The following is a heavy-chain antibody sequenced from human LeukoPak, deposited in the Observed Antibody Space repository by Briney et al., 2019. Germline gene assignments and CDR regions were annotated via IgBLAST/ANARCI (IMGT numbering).Heavy chain of an antibody. CDR1: GFTFSSYS. J-gene: IGHJ4*02. V-gene: IGHV3-21*01. CDR3: AIAAANSPQFDY. D-gene: IGHD6-13*01. CDR2: ISSSSSYI. Sequence: GGSLRLSCAASGFTFSSYSMNWVRQAPGKGLEWVSSISSSSSYIYYADSVKGRFTISRDNAKNSLYLQMNSLRAEDTAVYYCAIAAANSPQFDYWGQGTLVTVSS.